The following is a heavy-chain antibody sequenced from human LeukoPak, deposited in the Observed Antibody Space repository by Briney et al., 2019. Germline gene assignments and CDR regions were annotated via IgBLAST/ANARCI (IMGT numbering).Heavy chain of an antibody. D-gene: IGHD6-13*01. V-gene: IGHV4-39*01. CDR3: ARQSGRATAAQLGYAMDV. J-gene: IGHJ6*02. CDR2: LFYSVTI. Sequence: SETLSLTCTVSGGSISSSTDYSAWIRHPPGKGLEWIASLFYSVTIKYNPSLKSRVTISADTSKNQFSLRLRSVTASDTAVYYCARQSGRATAAQLGYAMDVWGQGTTVTVSS. CDR1: GGSISSSTDY.